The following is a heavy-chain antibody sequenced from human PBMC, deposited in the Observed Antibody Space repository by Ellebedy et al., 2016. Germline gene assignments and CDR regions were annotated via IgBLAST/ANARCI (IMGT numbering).Heavy chain of an antibody. D-gene: IGHD4-17*01. J-gene: IGHJ5*02. CDR1: GYTFTSYA. Sequence: ASVKVSCKASGYTFTSYAMHWVRQAPGQRLEWMGWINAGNGNTKYSQKFQGRVTITRDTSASTAYMELSSLRSEDTAVYYCASEDTTVTTGFLFDPWGQGTLVTASS. CDR3: ASEDTTVTTGFLFDP. CDR2: INAGNGNT. V-gene: IGHV1-3*01.